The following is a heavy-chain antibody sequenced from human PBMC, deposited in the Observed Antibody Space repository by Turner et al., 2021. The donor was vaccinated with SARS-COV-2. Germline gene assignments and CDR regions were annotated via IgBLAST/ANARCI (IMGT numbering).Heavy chain of an antibody. Sequence: QLQLRESVPGLVKPSEPLSLTCTVSGGSVDSSTYYWGWIRQPPGKGLEWLGSVLDSETTFYNASLSSRVTISIDASRNKFSMRLASVTAADTDVYYCAGGPSAVYFDSWGLGTLVTVSS. D-gene: IGHD3-16*01. CDR3: AGGPSAVYFDS. V-gene: IGHV4-39*01. CDR1: GGSVDSSTYY. CDR2: VLDSETT. J-gene: IGHJ4*02.